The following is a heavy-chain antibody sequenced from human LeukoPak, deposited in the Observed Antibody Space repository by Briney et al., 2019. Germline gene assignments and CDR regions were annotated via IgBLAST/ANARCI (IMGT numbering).Heavy chain of an antibody. CDR3: ARDHRGSGSRYYYYYMDV. D-gene: IGHD3-10*01. J-gene: IGHJ6*03. V-gene: IGHV3-48*04. Sequence: GGSLRLSCAASGFTFSSYSMNWVRQAPGKGLEWVSYISTSISTMYYADSVKGRFTISRDNAKNTLYLQMNSLRAEDTAVYYCARDHRGSGSRYYYYYMDVWGKGTTVTISS. CDR1: GFTFSSYS. CDR2: ISTSISTM.